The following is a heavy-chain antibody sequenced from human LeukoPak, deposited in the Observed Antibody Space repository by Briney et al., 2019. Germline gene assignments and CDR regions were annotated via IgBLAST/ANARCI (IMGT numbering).Heavy chain of an antibody. V-gene: IGHV3-33*08. D-gene: IGHD6-13*01. Sequence: GRSLRLSCAASGVTFSSYGMHWVRQAPGKGLEWVAVIWYGGSNKYYADSVKGRFTISRDNSKNTLYLQMNSLRAEDTAVYYCARAPYSDSWYGYFDYWGQGTLVTVSS. CDR3: ARAPYSDSWYGYFDY. CDR2: IWYGGSNK. CDR1: GVTFSSYG. J-gene: IGHJ4*02.